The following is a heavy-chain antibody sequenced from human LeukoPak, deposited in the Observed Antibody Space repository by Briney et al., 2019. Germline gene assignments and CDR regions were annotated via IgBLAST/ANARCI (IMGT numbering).Heavy chain of an antibody. J-gene: IGHJ4*02. D-gene: IGHD1-26*01. CDR3: ARHDVGAAYYFDY. CDR1: GGSISSSSYY. CDR2: ISYSGST. V-gene: IGHV4-39*01. Sequence: KPSETLSLTCTVSGGSISSSSYYWGWIRQPPGKRREWIGSISYSGSTYYYPSLKSRVTISVDTSKNPFSLKLRSVTAADTAVYYCARHDVGAAYYFDYWGQGTLVTVSS.